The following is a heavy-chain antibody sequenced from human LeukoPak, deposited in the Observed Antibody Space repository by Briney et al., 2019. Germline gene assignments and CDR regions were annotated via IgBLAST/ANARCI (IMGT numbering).Heavy chain of an antibody. CDR1: GSIFSRYW. CDR3: ARDQGAAGDF. CDR2: IDQSGNET. Sequence: GGSLRLTCAASGSIFSRYWMTWVRQAPGKGLEWVANIDQSGNETFYVDSVKGRFTISRDNSKNSLYLQLNSLRVEDTAVYYCARDQGAAGDFWGQGTLVTVSS. V-gene: IGHV3-7*01. J-gene: IGHJ4*02. D-gene: IGHD6-13*01.